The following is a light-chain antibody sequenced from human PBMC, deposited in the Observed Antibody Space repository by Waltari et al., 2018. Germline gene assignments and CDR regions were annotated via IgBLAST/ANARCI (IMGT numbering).Light chain of an antibody. CDR3: CSYAGSYTLV. Sequence: QSALTQPRSVSGSPGQSVTISCTGTSSDVGGYNSVSWYQQHPGKAPKLMIYDVSKRPSGVPDRFSGSKSGNTASLSISGRQAEDEADYYCCSYAGSYTLVFGGGTKLTVL. J-gene: IGLJ2*01. CDR1: SSDVGGYNS. V-gene: IGLV2-11*01. CDR2: DVS.